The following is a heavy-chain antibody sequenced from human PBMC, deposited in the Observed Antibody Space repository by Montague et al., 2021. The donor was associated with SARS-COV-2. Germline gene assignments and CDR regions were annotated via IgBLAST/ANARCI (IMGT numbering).Heavy chain of an antibody. D-gene: IGHD3-16*02. CDR3: AREVIMITFGGVIAQPPFDX. CDR2: IKQDGSEK. CDR1: GFTLSSHW. V-gene: IGHV3-7*01. Sequence: SLRLSCAASGFTLSSHWMSWVRQAPGMGLEWVANIKQDGSEKSYVDSVKGRFTISRDSAKNSLYLQMNSLRAEDTAVYYCAREVIMITFGGVIAQPPFDXWGQGTLVTVSS. J-gene: IGHJ4*02.